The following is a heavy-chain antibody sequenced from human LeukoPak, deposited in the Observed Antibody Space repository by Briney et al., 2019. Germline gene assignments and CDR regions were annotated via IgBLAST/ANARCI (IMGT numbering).Heavy chain of an antibody. CDR3: ARAVDTAIDFDY. J-gene: IGHJ4*02. V-gene: IGHV3-30*04. CDR2: ISYDGSNK. Sequence: PGRSLRLSCAASGFTFSSYAMHWVRQAPGKGLEWVAVISYDGSNKYYADSVKGRFTISRGNSKNTLYLQMNSLRAEDTAVYYCARAVDTAIDFDYWGQGTLVTVSS. D-gene: IGHD5-18*01. CDR1: GFTFSSYA.